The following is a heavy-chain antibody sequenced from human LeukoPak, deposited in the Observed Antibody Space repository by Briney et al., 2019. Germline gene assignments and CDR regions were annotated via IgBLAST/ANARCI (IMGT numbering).Heavy chain of an antibody. CDR1: RFTFSSYG. CDR3: AKDRDDYVWGSYLGAFDI. J-gene: IGHJ3*02. V-gene: IGHV3-23*01. CDR2: ISGASTST. D-gene: IGHD3-16*01. Sequence: GGSLRLSCAASRFTFSSYGMHWVRQAPGKGLKWVSLISGASTSTYYADSVKGRFTISRDNFKNTLYLQMNSLRAEDTAVYYCAKDRDDYVWGSYLGAFDIWGRGTMVTVSS.